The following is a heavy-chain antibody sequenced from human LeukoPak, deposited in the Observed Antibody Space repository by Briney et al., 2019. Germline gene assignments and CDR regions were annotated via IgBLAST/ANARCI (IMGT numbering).Heavy chain of an antibody. Sequence: ASVKVSCKASGYTLTSYGISWVRQAPRQGLEWMGWISAYNGNTNYAQKLQGRVTMTTDTSTSTAYMELRSLRSDDTAVYYCARGSGYRPYYYMDVWGKGTTVTVSS. J-gene: IGHJ6*03. CDR3: ARGSGYRPYYYMDV. CDR1: GYTLTSYG. CDR2: ISAYNGNT. V-gene: IGHV1-18*01. D-gene: IGHD3-22*01.